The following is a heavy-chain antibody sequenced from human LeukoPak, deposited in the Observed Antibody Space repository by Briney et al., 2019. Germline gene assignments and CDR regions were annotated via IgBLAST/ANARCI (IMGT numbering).Heavy chain of an antibody. CDR2: ISSSGSII. D-gene: IGHD3-9*01. J-gene: IGHJ4*02. CDR1: GFTFSSYE. CDR3: ARGDDILTGYYTFDY. Sequence: GGSLRLSCAASGFTFSSYEMNWVRQAPGKGLEWVSYISSSGSIIYYADSVKGRFTISRDNAKNSLYLQMNSLRAEDTAVYYCARGDDILTGYYTFDYWGQGTLVTVSS. V-gene: IGHV3-48*03.